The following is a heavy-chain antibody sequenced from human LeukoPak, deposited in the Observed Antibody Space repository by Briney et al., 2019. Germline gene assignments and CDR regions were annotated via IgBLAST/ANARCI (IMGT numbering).Heavy chain of an antibody. CDR1: GNYW. J-gene: IGHJ4*02. D-gene: IGHD1-26*01. V-gene: IGHV3-9*01. CDR3: AKSTSGSYYNPYFDY. CDR2: ISWKSGSI. Sequence: GGSLRLSCAASGNYWMHWVRQAPGKGLEWVSGISWKSGSIGYAGSVKGRFTISRDNAKNSLYLQMNSLRTEDTALYYCAKSTSGSYYNPYFDYWGQGTLVTVSS.